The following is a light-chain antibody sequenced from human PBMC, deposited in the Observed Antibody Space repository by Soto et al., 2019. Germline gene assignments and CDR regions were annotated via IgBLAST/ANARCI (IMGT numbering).Light chain of an antibody. CDR1: QSVSTN. J-gene: IGKJ2*01. V-gene: IGKV3-15*01. Sequence: EIVMTQSPATLSVFPGERATLSCRASQSVSTNLAWYQQNPGQAPRLLIYGASARATGIPARFSGSGSGTEFSLTISSLQSEDCAVDYCHQYNNWPPYTFGQGTKLEIK. CDR2: GAS. CDR3: HQYNNWPPYT.